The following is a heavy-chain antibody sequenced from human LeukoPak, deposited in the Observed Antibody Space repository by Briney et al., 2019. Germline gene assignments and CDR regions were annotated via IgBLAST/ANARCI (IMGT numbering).Heavy chain of an antibody. Sequence: GGSLRLSCAVSGFTFTRYAMSWVRQAPGKGLDWVSVISGSGDSTHYADSVNGRFTISRDNSENTLHLQMSSVRVEDTAIYYCTTLSDAIAAAGTRNYWGQGTLDTVSS. J-gene: IGHJ4*02. CDR1: GFTFTRYA. CDR2: ISGSGDST. D-gene: IGHD6-13*01. V-gene: IGHV3-23*01. CDR3: TTLSDAIAAAGTRNY.